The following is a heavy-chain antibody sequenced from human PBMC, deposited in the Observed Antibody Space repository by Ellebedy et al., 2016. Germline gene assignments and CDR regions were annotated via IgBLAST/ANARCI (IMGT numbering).Heavy chain of an antibody. J-gene: IGHJ4*02. CDR2: ISADGDTI. V-gene: IGHV3-48*04. Sequence: GESLKISXEVTGVNFSKFSLNWVRQAPGKGLEWVAFISADGDTIYYAKSVKGRFTISRDDADSSLSLQINSLRGDDTAVYYCVAALDYWGQGTLVTVSS. CDR3: VAALDY. D-gene: IGHD6-25*01. CDR1: GVNFSKFS.